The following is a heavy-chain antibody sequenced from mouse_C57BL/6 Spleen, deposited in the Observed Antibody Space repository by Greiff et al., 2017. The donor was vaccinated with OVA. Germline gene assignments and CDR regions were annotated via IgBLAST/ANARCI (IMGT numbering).Heavy chain of an antibody. CDR3: ARNRNWGNYFDY. J-gene: IGHJ2*01. D-gene: IGHD4-1*01. CDR2: FYPGSGST. V-gene: IGHV1-62-2*01. Sequence: VQVVESGAELVKPGASVKLSCKASGYTFTEYTIHWVKQRSGQGLEWIGWFYPGSGSTKYNEKFKDKATMTADKSSSTVYMKLSRMTSEDSAVYFCARNRNWGNYFDYWGQGTTLTVSS. CDR1: GYTFTEYT.